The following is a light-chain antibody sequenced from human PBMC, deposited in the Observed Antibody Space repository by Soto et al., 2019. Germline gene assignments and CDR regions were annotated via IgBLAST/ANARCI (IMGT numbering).Light chain of an antibody. J-gene: IGKJ1*01. V-gene: IGKV3-20*01. CDR3: QQYDSSVWT. Sequence: EIVLTQSPGTLSLSPGERATLSCRASQSVSSTSLAWYQQKPGQAPRLLMYGVSSRATGIPDRFSGSGSGKDFTLTIIRLEPKDFAVYFCQQYDSSVWTFGQGTKVDIK. CDR1: QSVSSTS. CDR2: GVS.